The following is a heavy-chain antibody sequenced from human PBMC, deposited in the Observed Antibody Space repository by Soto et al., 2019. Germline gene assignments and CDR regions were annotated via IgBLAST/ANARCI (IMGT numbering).Heavy chain of an antibody. Sequence: GPLRLSCAASVFTLSSYAMSWVRQAPGKGLEWVSAISGSGVSTYYADSVKGRFTISRDNSKNTLYLQMNSLRADDTAVYYCAKAFDDSSGYYPFDAFDIWGQGTMVTVSS. CDR3: AKAFDDSSGYYPFDAFDI. CDR1: VFTLSSYA. V-gene: IGHV3-23*01. J-gene: IGHJ3*02. D-gene: IGHD3-22*01. CDR2: ISGSGVST.